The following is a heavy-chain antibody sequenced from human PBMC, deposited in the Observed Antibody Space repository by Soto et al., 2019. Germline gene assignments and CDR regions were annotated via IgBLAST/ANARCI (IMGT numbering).Heavy chain of an antibody. CDR1: GFVFRNYG. D-gene: IGHD1-1*01. CDR2: ITYDGTYK. Sequence: QEHLVESGGGVVQPGRSLRLSCVASGFVFRNYGMHWVRQAPGKGLEWVALITYDGTYKHYSDAVKGRFTISRDDDEETVSLQMDSLRAEDTALYYCAKARGANNWVNYYGLDVWGQGTPVTVS. CDR3: AKARGANNWVNYYGLDV. J-gene: IGHJ6*02. V-gene: IGHV3-30*18.